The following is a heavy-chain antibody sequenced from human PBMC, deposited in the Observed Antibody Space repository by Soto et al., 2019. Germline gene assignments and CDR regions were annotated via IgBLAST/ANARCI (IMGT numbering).Heavy chain of an antibody. V-gene: IGHV4-30-2*01. Sequence: SETLSLTCTVSGGSINSYSWSWIRQPPGKGLEWIGYIYHSGSTYYNPSLKSRVTISVDRSKNQFSLKLSSVTAADTAVYYCARVPGPWGQGTLVTVSS. J-gene: IGHJ5*02. CDR3: ARVPGP. CDR1: GGSINSYS. CDR2: IYHSGST.